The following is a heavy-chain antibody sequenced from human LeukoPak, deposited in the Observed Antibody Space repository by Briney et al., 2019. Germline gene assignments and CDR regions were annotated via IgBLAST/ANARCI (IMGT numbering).Heavy chain of an antibody. CDR1: GFTFSNAW. Sequence: GGSLRLSCAASGFTFSNAWMSWVRQAPGKGLEWVGRIKSKTDGGTTDYAAPVKGRFTISRDDSKNTLYLQMNSLKTEDTAVYYCTTVTRTDFGWLLLVGDAFDIWGQGTMVTVSS. J-gene: IGHJ3*02. CDR2: IKSKTDGGTT. V-gene: IGHV3-15*01. CDR3: TTVTRTDFGWLLLVGDAFDI. D-gene: IGHD3-9*01.